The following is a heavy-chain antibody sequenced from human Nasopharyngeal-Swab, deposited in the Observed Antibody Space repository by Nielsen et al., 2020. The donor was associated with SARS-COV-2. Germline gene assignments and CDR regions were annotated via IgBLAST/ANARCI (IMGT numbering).Heavy chain of an antibody. J-gene: IGHJ4*02. D-gene: IGHD4-17*01. CDR3: ARDGYGDYGLDY. Sequence: RQAPGKGLEWIGRIYHSGSTYYNPSLKSRVTISVDTSKNQFSLKLSSVTAADTAVYYCARDGYGDYGLDYWGQGTLVTVSS. V-gene: IGHV4-38-2*02. CDR2: IYHSGST.